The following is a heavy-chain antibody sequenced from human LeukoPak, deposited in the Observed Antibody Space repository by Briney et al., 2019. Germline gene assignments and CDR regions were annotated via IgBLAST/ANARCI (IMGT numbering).Heavy chain of an antibody. CDR3: ARLVCSSTTCYSFYFDY. CDR2: ISAYNGNT. J-gene: IGHJ4*02. CDR1: GYTFTSYG. Sequence: ASVKVSCKASGYTFTSYGISWVRQAPGQGLEWMGWISAYNGNTNYAQKLQGRVTMTTDTSTSTAYMELRSLRSDDTAVYYCARLVCSSTTCYSFYFDYWGQGTLVTVPS. V-gene: IGHV1-18*01. D-gene: IGHD2-2*02.